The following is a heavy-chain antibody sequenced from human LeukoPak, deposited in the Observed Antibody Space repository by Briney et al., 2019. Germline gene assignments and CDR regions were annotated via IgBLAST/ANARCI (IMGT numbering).Heavy chain of an antibody. Sequence: GGSLRLSCAASGFTFSNAWMSWVRQAPGKGLEWVGRIKSKTEGGTTDYAAPVKGRFTISRDDSKNTLYLQMNGLKTEDTAVYYCTTDYEVDAFDIWGQGTMVTVSS. CDR1: GFTFSNAW. CDR3: TTDYEVDAFDI. J-gene: IGHJ3*02. V-gene: IGHV3-15*01. D-gene: IGHD3-3*01. CDR2: IKSKTEGGTT.